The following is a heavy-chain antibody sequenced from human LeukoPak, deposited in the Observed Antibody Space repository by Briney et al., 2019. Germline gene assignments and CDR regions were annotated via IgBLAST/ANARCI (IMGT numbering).Heavy chain of an antibody. J-gene: IGHJ5*02. CDR3: ARDRQLGGYNWFDP. V-gene: IGHV1-2*02. CDR2: ISPNSGGT. D-gene: IGHD6-6*01. Sequence: AASVKVSCKASGYTFTGYYMHWVRQAPGQGLEWMGWISPNSGGTNYAQKFQGRVTMTRDTSISTAYMELSRLRSDDTAVYYCARDRQLGGYNWFDPWGQGTLVTVSS. CDR1: GYTFTGYY.